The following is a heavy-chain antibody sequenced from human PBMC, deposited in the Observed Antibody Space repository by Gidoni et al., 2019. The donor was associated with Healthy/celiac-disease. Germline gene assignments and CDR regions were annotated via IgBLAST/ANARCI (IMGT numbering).Heavy chain of an antibody. J-gene: IGHJ6*02. CDR2: INHSGST. CDR3: ARAIAARSRYYYYGMDV. Sequence: QVQLQQWGAGLLKPSETLSLTCAVHGGSFRAYYCSWIRQPPGKGLEWIGEINHSGSTNYNPSLKSRVTISVDTSKNQFSLKLSSVTAADTAVYYCARAIAARSRYYYYGMDVWGQGTTVTVSS. V-gene: IGHV4-34*01. CDR1: GGSFRAYY. D-gene: IGHD6-6*01.